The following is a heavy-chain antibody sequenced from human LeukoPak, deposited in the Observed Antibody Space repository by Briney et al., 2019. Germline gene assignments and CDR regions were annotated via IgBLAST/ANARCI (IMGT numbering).Heavy chain of an antibody. CDR3: ARDDDGSGKYGQLY. J-gene: IGHJ4*02. CDR2: FWSDGRQK. Sequence: GRSLRLSCAASGFIFSNYGFHWVRQAPGEGLEWVAVFWSDGRQKYYVDSVKGRFTVSRDTSKKTVYLQMNSLRAEDTAVYYCARDDDGSGKYGQLYWGQGTLVTVSS. D-gene: IGHD3-10*01. V-gene: IGHV3-33*01. CDR1: GFIFSNYG.